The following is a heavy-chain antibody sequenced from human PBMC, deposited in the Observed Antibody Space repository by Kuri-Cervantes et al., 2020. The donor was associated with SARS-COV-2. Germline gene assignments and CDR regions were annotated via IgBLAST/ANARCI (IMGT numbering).Heavy chain of an antibody. J-gene: IGHJ6*02. CDR3: ARGYCSSTSCLPVDYYGMDV. D-gene: IGHD2-2*01. V-gene: IGHV4-59*01. CDR2: IYYSGST. CDR1: GGSISSYY. Sequence: SETLSLTCTVSGGSISSYYWSWIRQPPGKGLEWIGYIYYSGSTNYNPSLKSRVTLSVDTSKNQFSLKLSSVTAADTAVYYCARGYCSSTSCLPVDYYGMDVWGQGTTVTVSS.